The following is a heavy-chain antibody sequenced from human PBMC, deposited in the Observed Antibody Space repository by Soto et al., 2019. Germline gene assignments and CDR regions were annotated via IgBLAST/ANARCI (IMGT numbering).Heavy chain of an antibody. D-gene: IGHD5-18*01. CDR3: ARGGYSYVRIDY. CDR2: IWYDGSNK. J-gene: IGHJ4*02. CDR1: GFTFSSYG. Sequence: VGSLRPSCAASGFTFSSYGMHWVRQAPGKGLEWVAVIWYDGSNKYYADSVKGRFTISRDNSKNTLYLQMNSLRAEDTAVYYCARGGYSYVRIDYWGQGTLVTVSS. V-gene: IGHV3-33*01.